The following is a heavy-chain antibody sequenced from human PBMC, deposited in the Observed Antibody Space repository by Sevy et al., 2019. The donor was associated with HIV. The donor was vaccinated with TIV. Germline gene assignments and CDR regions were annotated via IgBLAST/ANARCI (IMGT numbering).Heavy chain of an antibody. CDR2: IGAYNGNT. CDR1: GYTFSSYG. D-gene: IGHD3-10*01. Sequence: ASVKVSCKASGYTFSSYGISWVRQAPGQGLEWMEWIGAYNGNTKYAQNLQERVTMTTDTSTSTAYMELRSLRSDDTAVYFCARLSTVRGEFNWFDPWGQGTRVTVSS. V-gene: IGHV1-18*01. CDR3: ARLSTVRGEFNWFDP. J-gene: IGHJ5*02.